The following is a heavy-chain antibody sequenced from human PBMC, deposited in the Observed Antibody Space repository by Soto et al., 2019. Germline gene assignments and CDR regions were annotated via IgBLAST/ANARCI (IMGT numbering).Heavy chain of an antibody. CDR1: GGEFSRDA. V-gene: IGHV1-69*01. J-gene: IGHJ4*02. CDR3: GRVIPSPYSDTTSYYMNPIDS. D-gene: IGHD3-22*01. Sequence: QVQLVQSGAEVKKPTSSVKVSCKASGGEFSRDAISWVRQAPGQGLEWMGGIIPMFGAPNYAQRFQGRLTLTADASTTTAYMEMHSLRSEGTAVYYCGRVIPSPYSDTTSYYMNPIDSWGQGTLVTVSS. CDR2: IIPMFGAP.